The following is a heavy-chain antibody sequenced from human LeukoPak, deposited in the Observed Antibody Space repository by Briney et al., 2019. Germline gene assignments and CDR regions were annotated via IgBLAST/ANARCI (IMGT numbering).Heavy chain of an antibody. CDR3: ARGRLGYCSSTSCSDYFDY. D-gene: IGHD2-2*01. CDR2: MNPNSGNT. Sequence: ASVKVSCKASGYTFTSYDINWVRQATGQGLEWMGWMNPNSGNTGYAQKFQGRVTMTTDTSTSTAYMELSSLRSEDTAVYYCARGRLGYCSSTSCSDYFDYWGQGTLVTVSS. V-gene: IGHV1-8*02. J-gene: IGHJ4*02. CDR1: GYTFTSYD.